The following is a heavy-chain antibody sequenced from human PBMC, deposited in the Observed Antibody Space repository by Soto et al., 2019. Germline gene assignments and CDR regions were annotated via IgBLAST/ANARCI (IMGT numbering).Heavy chain of an antibody. CDR2: IKQDGSEK. CDR1: GFTFSSYW. D-gene: IGHD1-26*01. J-gene: IGHJ4*02. V-gene: IGHV3-7*04. Sequence: EVQLVESGGGLVQPGGSLRLSCAASGFTFSSYWMSWVRQAPGKGLEWVANIKQDGSEKYYVDSVKGRFTISRDNAKNSLYLQMNSLRAEDTAVYYCARDPSGKEWPPDYWGQGTLVTVSS. CDR3: ARDPSGKEWPPDY.